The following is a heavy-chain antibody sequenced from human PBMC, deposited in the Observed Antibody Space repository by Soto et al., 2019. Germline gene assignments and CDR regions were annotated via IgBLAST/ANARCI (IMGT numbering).Heavy chain of an antibody. CDR3: ARQNREWLPYMDV. CDR1: GGSFSGYY. Sequence: QVQLQQWGAGLLKPSETLSLTCAVYGGSFSGYYWSWIRQPPGKGLEWIGEINHSGSTNYNPSLKSRVTISVDTSKNQFSLKLSSVTAADTAVYYCARQNREWLPYMDVWGKGITVTVSS. D-gene: IGHD3-3*01. CDR2: INHSGST. V-gene: IGHV4-34*01. J-gene: IGHJ6*03.